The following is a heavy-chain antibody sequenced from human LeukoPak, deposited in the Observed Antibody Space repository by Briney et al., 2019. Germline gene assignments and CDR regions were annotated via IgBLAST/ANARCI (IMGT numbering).Heavy chain of an antibody. V-gene: IGHV3-30-3*01. J-gene: IGHJ4*02. CDR2: ISYDGSNK. CDR3: ARDLADCSSTSCYFSDFDY. CDR1: GFTFSNYA. D-gene: IGHD2-2*01. Sequence: PGRSLRLSCAASGFTFSNYAMHWVRQAPGKGLEWVAVISYDGSNKYYADSVKGRFTISRDNSKNTPYLQVNSLRAEDTAVYYCARDLADCSSTSCYFSDFDYWGQGTLVTVSS.